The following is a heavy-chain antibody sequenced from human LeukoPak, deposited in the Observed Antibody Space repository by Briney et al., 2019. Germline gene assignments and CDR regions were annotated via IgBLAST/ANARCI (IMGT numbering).Heavy chain of an antibody. Sequence: ASVKVSCKASGYTFTSYGISWVRQAPGQGLEWMGWISAYNGNTNYAQKLQGRVTMTTDTSTSTAYMELRSLRSDDTAVYYCARVITIFGVVILNWFDPWGQGTLVTVSS. CDR3: ARVITIFGVVILNWFDP. CDR1: GYTFTSYG. V-gene: IGHV1-18*01. CDR2: ISAYNGNT. J-gene: IGHJ5*02. D-gene: IGHD3-3*01.